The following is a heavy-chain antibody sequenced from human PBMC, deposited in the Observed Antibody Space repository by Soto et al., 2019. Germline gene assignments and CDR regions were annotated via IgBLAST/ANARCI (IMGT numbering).Heavy chain of an antibody. CDR3: ARLLTEGATFRDDACDV. Sequence: QIQLVQSGGDVKTPGASVKVSCTTSRYTFTSHGIAWVRQAPGQGLEWMGWFSTFNGKTDYAQKFQGRVTMTADTSTSPVHMELRSLRSDDTAVYYCARLLTEGATFRDDACDVWGPGTKVTVSS. V-gene: IGHV1-18*01. J-gene: IGHJ3*01. CDR2: FSTFNGKT. CDR1: RYTFTSHG. D-gene: IGHD3-9*01.